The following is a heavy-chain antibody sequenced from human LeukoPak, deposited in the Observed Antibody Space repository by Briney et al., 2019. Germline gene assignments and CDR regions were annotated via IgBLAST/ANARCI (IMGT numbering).Heavy chain of an antibody. Sequence: SETLSLTCTVSGGSISSYYRSWIRQPPGKGLEWIGYIYYSGSTNYNPSLKSRVTISVDTSKNQFSLKLSSVTAADTAVYYCARAVAGTFYWGQGTLVTVSS. J-gene: IGHJ4*02. V-gene: IGHV4-59*01. CDR1: GGSISSYY. D-gene: IGHD6-19*01. CDR2: IYYSGST. CDR3: ARAVAGTFY.